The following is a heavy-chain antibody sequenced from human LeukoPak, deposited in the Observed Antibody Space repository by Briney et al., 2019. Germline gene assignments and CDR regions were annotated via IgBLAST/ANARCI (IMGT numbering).Heavy chain of an antibody. J-gene: IGHJ4*02. D-gene: IGHD3-22*01. CDR3: ARDCYDSSGYTLRAN. CDR1: GFTFSTYW. Sequence: PGGSLRLSCAASGFTFSTYWMSWVRQAPGKGLEWVANIKQDGSDKYYVDSVKGRFTISRDNAKNSLYLQMNSLRAEDTAVYYCARDCYDSSGYTLRANWGQGTLVTVSS. CDR2: IKQDGSDK. V-gene: IGHV3-7*01.